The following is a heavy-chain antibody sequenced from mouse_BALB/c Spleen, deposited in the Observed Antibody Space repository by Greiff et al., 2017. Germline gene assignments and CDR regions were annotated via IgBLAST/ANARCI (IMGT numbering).Heavy chain of an antibody. CDR3: ARFYYDYDGYFDV. Sequence: DVMLVESGGGLVQPGGSRKLSCAASGFTFSSFGMHWVRQAPEKGLEWVAYISSGSSTIYYADTVKGRFTISRDNPKNTLFLQMTSLRSEDTAMYYCARFYYDYDGYFDVWGAGTTVTVSS. V-gene: IGHV5-17*02. D-gene: IGHD2-4*01. CDR2: ISSGSSTI. CDR1: GFTFSSFG. J-gene: IGHJ1*01.